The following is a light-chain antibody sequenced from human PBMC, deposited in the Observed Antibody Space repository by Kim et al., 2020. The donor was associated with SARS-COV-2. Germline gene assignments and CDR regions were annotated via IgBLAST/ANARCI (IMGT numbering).Light chain of an antibody. Sequence: QSALTQPASVSGSPGQSITISCTGTSNYVSWYQQHPDKAPKLVIYDVSNRPSGVSNRFSGSKSGNTASLTISGLQAEDEANYYCSSSKVFGGGTQLT. CDR3: SSSKV. CDR1: SNY. V-gene: IGLV2-14*03. CDR2: DVS. J-gene: IGLJ3*02.